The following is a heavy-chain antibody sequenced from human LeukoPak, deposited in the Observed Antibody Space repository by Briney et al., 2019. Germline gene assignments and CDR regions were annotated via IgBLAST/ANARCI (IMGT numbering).Heavy chain of an antibody. D-gene: IGHD1-26*01. CDR3: ARDTSRVGATGFDY. CDR2: IYYSGST. J-gene: IGHJ4*02. CDR1: GGSISSYY. Sequence: SETLSLTCTVSGGSISSYYWSWIRQPPGKGLEWIGYIYYSGSTNYNPSLKSRVTISVDTSKNQFSLKLSSVTAAGTAVYYCARDTSRVGATGFDYWGQGTLVTVSS. V-gene: IGHV4-59*01.